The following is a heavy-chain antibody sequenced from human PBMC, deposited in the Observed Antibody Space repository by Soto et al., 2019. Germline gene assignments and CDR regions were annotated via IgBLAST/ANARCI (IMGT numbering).Heavy chain of an antibody. Sequence: GASVKVSCKASGYTFTSYGISWVRQAPGQGLEWMGWISAYNGNTNYAQKLQGRVTMTTDTSTSTAYMELRSLRSDDTAVYYCARDSFYCTNGVCYRFWDYWGQGTLVTVSS. J-gene: IGHJ4*02. CDR1: GYTFTSYG. V-gene: IGHV1-18*01. D-gene: IGHD2-8*01. CDR3: ARDSFYCTNGVCYRFWDY. CDR2: ISAYNGNT.